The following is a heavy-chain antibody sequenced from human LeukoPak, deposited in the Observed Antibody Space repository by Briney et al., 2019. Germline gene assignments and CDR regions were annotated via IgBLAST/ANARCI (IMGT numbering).Heavy chain of an antibody. CDR3: ASSGIVGATRLFDY. CDR1: GGSISSSSYY. V-gene: IGHV4-39*01. J-gene: IGHJ4*02. Sequence: PSETLSLTCTVSGGSISSSSYYWGWIRQPPGKGLEWIGSIYYSGSTYYNPSLKSRVTISVDTSKNQFSLKLSSLTAADTAVYYCASSGIVGATRLFDYWGQGTLVTVSS. D-gene: IGHD1-26*01. CDR2: IYYSGST.